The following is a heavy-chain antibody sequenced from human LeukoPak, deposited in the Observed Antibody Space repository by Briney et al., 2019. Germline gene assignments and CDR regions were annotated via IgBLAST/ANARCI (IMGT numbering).Heavy chain of an antibody. Sequence: ASAKVSCKASGYTFTSYGISWVRQAPGQGLEWMGWISAYNGNTNYAQKLQGRVTMTTDTSTSTAYMELRSLRSDDTAVYYCASAPFDAWSGYFPYYMDVWGKGTTVTVSS. CDR1: GYTFTSYG. CDR3: ASAPFDAWSGYFPYYMDV. CDR2: ISAYNGNT. J-gene: IGHJ6*03. V-gene: IGHV1-18*01. D-gene: IGHD3-3*01.